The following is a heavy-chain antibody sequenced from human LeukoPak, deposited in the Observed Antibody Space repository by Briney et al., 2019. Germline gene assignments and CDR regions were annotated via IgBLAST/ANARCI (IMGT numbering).Heavy chain of an antibody. CDR1: GFTVSSNY. D-gene: IGHD2-15*01. CDR3: AREVVAAIYWFDP. J-gene: IGHJ5*02. V-gene: IGHV3-21*01. Sequence: PGGSLRLSXAASGFTVSSNYMSWVRQTPGKGLEWVASISSSSSYIYYADSVKGRFTISRDNAKNSLYLQMNSLRTADTAVYYCAREVVAAIYWFDPWGQGTLVTVSS. CDR2: ISSSSSYI.